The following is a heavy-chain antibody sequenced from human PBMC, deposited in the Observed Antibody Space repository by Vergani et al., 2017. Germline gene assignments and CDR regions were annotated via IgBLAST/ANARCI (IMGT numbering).Heavy chain of an antibody. CDR1: GGSFSGYY. CDR3: ARLGGSYGGGSFDY. J-gene: IGHJ4*02. V-gene: IGHV4-34*01. D-gene: IGHD1-26*01. CDR2: IYYSGST. Sequence: QVQLQQWGAGLLKPSETLSLTCAVYGGSFSGYYWSWIRQPPGKGLEWIGSIYYSGSTYYNPSLKSRVTISVDTSKNQFSLKLSSVTAADTAVYYCARLGGSYGGGSFDYWGQGTLVTVSS.